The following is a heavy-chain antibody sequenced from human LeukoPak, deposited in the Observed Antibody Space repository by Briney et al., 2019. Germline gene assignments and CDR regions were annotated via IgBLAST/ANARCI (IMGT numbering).Heavy chain of an antibody. CDR2: INPNSGGT. CDR3: AREGTFSSPRNWFDP. Sequence: ASVKVSCKASGYTFTGYYMHWVRQAPGQGLEWMGWINPNSGGTNYAQKFQGRVTMTRDTSTSTAYMELSRLRSDDTAVYYCAREGTFSSPRNWFDPWGQGTLVTVSS. J-gene: IGHJ5*02. V-gene: IGHV1-2*02. D-gene: IGHD6-13*01. CDR1: GYTFTGYY.